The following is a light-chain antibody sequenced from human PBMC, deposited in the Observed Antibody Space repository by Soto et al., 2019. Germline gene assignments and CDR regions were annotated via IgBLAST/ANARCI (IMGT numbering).Light chain of an antibody. CDR2: GAS. Sequence: EIVLTQSPGTLSLSPGDRATLSCRASQSVNSNYLAWYQRKPGQAPRLLIYGASNRATDIPYRFSASGSGTDFTLTITRLEAEDFAVYYCQPYYSTPPTFGPGPKVEVK. CDR1: QSVNSNY. J-gene: IGKJ1*01. CDR3: QPYYSTPPT. V-gene: IGKV3-20*01.